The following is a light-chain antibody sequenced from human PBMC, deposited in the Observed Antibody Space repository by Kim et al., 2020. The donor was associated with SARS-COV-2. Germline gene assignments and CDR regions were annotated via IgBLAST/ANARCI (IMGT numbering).Light chain of an antibody. J-gene: IGLJ2*01. CDR3: QAWVSSTSVL. CDR2: QIS. Sequence: SPGQTATITPAADILGFTYACWYQHKPRQSPLLVIYQISRRPSGIPERFSGSNSGNTASLTISGTQAMDEAEYYCQAWVSSTSVLFGGGTQLTVL. V-gene: IGLV3-1*01. CDR1: ILGFTY.